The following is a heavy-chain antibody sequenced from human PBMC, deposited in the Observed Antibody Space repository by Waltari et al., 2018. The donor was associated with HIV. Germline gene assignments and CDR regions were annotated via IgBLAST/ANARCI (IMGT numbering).Heavy chain of an antibody. CDR1: GFTFRGYV. Sequence: QLLESGGGLVQPGGSLRLSCVASGFTFRGYVMSWVRQAAGQGLEWVSTISGNGGSIYYADSVKGRFTISRDNSKNTLYLEMNSLRVEDTALYYCGDDDYWGQGTLVTVSS. D-gene: IGHD1-1*01. CDR2: ISGNGGSI. V-gene: IGHV3-23*01. J-gene: IGHJ4*02. CDR3: GDDDY.